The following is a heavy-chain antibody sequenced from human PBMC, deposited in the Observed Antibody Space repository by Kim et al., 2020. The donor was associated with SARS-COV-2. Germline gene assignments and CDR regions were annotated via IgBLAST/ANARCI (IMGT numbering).Heavy chain of an antibody. CDR2: ISTTGAIK. Sequence: GGSLRLSCAASGFTFTTKSMMWVRQAPGKGLEWISYISTTGAIKTYGDSVTGRFTISRDNVQNSLYLQMNSLRGEDTAVYYCAREGYYSGLYYWGQGLL. J-gene: IGHJ4*02. CDR3: AREGYYSGLYY. D-gene: IGHD2-15*01. V-gene: IGHV3-48*04. CDR1: GFTFTTKS.